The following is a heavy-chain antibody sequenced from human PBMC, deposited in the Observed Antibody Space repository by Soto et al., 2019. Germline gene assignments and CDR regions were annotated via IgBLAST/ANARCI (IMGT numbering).Heavy chain of an antibody. Sequence: SVKVSCKASGFTFTSSAVQWVRQARGQRLEWIGWIVVGSGNTNYAQKFQERVTITRDMSTSTAYMELSSLRSEDTAVYYCAATTYYDFWSGPNLYYYGMDVWGQGTTVTVSS. V-gene: IGHV1-58*01. CDR2: IVVGSGNT. D-gene: IGHD3-3*01. J-gene: IGHJ6*02. CDR3: AATTYYDFWSGPNLYYYGMDV. CDR1: GFTFTSSA.